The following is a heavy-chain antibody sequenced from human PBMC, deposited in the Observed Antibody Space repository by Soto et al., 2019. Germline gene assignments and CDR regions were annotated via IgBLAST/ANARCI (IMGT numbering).Heavy chain of an antibody. D-gene: IGHD2-2*01. CDR3: ARHVVPAANYFDY. Sequence: ESLALNGSGSGGSMSNSNWSWIRQPPGKGLEWIAYIYYSGSTNYNPSLKSRVTMSLDTSKNHFSLKLSSVTAADTAVYYCARHVVPAANYFDYWGQGTLVPVSS. V-gene: IGHV4-59*08. CDR1: GGSMSNSN. J-gene: IGHJ4*02. CDR2: IYYSGST.